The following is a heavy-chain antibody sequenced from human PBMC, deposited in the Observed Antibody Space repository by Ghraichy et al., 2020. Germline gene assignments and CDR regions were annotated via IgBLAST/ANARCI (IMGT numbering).Heavy chain of an antibody. CDR1: GFSLSTNGVT. CDR3: AHNVLHGFSPFY. Sequence: SGPTLVKPTETLTLTCTFSGFSLSTNGVTVGWIRQPPGKALEWLALIYWDDDKRYSPSLMSRVTITKDTSNKQVVLTMNNMAPGDTATYYCAHNVLHGFSPFYWGQGTLVTVSS. V-gene: IGHV2-5*02. D-gene: IGHD5-24*01. CDR2: IYWDDDK. J-gene: IGHJ4*02.